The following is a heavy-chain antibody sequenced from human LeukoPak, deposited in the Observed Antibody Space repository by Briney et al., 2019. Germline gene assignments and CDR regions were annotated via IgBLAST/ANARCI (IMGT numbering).Heavy chain of an antibody. J-gene: IGHJ3*02. CDR2: IYTSGST. Sequence: SETLSLTCTVSGGSISSYYWSWIRQPAGKGLEWIGRIYTSGSTNYNPSLKSRVTMSVDTSKNQFSLKLSSVTAADTAVYYCAKYGSSWRAFDIWGQGTMVTVSS. D-gene: IGHD6-13*01. CDR3: AKYGSSWRAFDI. V-gene: IGHV4-4*07. CDR1: GGSISSYY.